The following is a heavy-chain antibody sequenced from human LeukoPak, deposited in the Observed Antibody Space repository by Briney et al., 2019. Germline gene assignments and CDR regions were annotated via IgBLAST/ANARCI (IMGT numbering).Heavy chain of an antibody. J-gene: IGHJ4*02. D-gene: IGHD3-9*01. Sequence: ASVKVSCKVFGYTLTKLSIHWVRQAPGKGLEWMGGFDPKEGKTVYSQKFQGRVTMTEDTLTDTAYMELTSLRSEDTTVYYCTGDPADPDTFDFWGQGTLVTVSS. CDR2: FDPKEGKT. CDR1: GYTLTKLS. CDR3: TGDPADPDTFDF. V-gene: IGHV1-24*01.